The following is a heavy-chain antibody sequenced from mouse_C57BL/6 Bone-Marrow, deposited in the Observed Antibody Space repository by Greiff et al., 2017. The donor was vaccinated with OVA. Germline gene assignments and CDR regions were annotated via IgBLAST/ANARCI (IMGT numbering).Heavy chain of an antibody. CDR2: IDPSDSYT. Sequence: QVQLQQPGAELVKPGASVKLSCKASGYTFTSYWMQWVKQRPGQGLEWIGEIDPSDSYTNYNQKFKGKATLTVDTSSSTAYMQLRSLTSEDSAVYYCASFYYGNYDYFDYWGQGTTLTVSS. CDR3: ASFYYGNYDYFDY. V-gene: IGHV1-50*01. J-gene: IGHJ2*01. CDR1: GYTFTSYW. D-gene: IGHD2-1*01.